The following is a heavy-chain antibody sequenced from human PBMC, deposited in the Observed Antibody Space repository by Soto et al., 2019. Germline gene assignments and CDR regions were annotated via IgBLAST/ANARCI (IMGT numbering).Heavy chain of an antibody. CDR2: ISWNSGSI. CDR1: GFTFDDYA. V-gene: IGHV3-9*01. D-gene: IGHD3-10*01. J-gene: IGHJ3*02. CDR3: AKGSLITMVRGDADAFDI. Sequence: GGSLRLSCAASGFTFDDYAMHWVRPAPGKGLEWVSGISWNSGSIGYADSVKGRFTISRDNAKNSLYLQMNSLRAEDTALYYCAKGSLITMVRGDADAFDIWGQGTMVTVS.